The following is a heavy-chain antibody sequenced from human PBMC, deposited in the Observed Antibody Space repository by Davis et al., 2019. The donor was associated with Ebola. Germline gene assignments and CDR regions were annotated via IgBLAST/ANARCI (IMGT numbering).Heavy chain of an antibody. CDR1: GYTFTSYA. CDR2: INAGNGNT. V-gene: IGHV1-3*01. J-gene: IGHJ4*02. D-gene: IGHD6-19*01. Sequence: ASVTVSCKASGYTFTSYAMHWVRQAPGQRLEWMGWINAGNGNTKYSQKFQGRVTITRDTSASTAYMELSSLRSEDTAVYYCARAVAGPGFYYFDYWGQGTLVTVSS. CDR3: ARAVAGPGFYYFDY.